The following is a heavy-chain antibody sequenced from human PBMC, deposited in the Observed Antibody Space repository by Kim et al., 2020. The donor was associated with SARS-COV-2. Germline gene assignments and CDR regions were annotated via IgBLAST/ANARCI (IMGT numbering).Heavy chain of an antibody. Sequence: GGSLRLSCAASGFTFNTFSMNWVRQAPGKGLEWVANIKHDGSAKYYLDSVKGRFTISRDNAENSLYLQMNSLRAEDTAMYYCSRGCPRGYNYGYSDYWGLGSLRTVSS. D-gene: IGHD5-18*01. CDR1: GFTFNTFS. J-gene: IGHJ4*01. CDR3: SRGCPRGYNYGYSDY. CDR2: IKHDGSAK. V-gene: IGHV3-7*01.